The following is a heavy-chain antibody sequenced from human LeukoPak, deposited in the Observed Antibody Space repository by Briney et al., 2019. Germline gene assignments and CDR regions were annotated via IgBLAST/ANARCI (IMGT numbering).Heavy chain of an antibody. V-gene: IGHV5-51*01. CDR3: ARSPYYDFWSGSPGHFDY. J-gene: IGHJ4*02. CDR2: IYIGDSDT. Sequence: GESLKISCTGSGYSFTNYWIGWVRQMPGKGLEWMGIIYIGDSDTRYSPSFQGQVTISADKSISTAYLQLSSLKASDSAMFFCARSPYYDFWSGSPGHFDYWGQGTLATVSS. CDR1: GYSFTNYW. D-gene: IGHD3-3*01.